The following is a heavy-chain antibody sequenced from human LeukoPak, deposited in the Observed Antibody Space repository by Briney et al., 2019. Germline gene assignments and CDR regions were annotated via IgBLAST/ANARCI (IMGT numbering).Heavy chain of an antibody. J-gene: IGHJ3*02. Sequence: SETLSLTCTVSGGSISSYYWSWIRQPPGKGLEWIGEIYHSGSTNYNPSLKSRVTISVDKSKNQFSLKLSSVTAADTAVYYCARAIAVDAFDIWGQGTMVTVSS. CDR1: GGSISSYY. CDR3: ARAIAVDAFDI. D-gene: IGHD6-19*01. V-gene: IGHV4-59*12. CDR2: IYHSGST.